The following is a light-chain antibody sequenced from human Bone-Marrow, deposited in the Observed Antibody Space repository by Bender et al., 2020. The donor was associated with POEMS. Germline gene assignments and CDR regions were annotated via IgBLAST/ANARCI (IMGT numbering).Light chain of an antibody. CDR1: SSNTGSGYD. V-gene: IGLV1-40*01. Sequence: QSVLTQPPSVSGAPGQRVTISCTGSSSNTGSGYDINWYQHLPGTAPKLLIYGYNNRPSGVPDRFSGSKSGTSASLTISGLQADDEADYYCCSYAGSHTWVFGGGTRLTVL. CDR2: GYN. J-gene: IGLJ3*02. CDR3: CSYAGSHTWV.